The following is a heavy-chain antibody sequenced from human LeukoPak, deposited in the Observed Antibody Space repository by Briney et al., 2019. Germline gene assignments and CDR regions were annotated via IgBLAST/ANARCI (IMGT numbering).Heavy chain of an antibody. V-gene: IGHV4-61*02. D-gene: IGHD2-15*01. CDR2: IYTRGST. CDR3: ARFPGSAEYRHYYYMDV. CDR1: GGSISSGSYY. J-gene: IGHJ6*03. Sequence: SETLSLTCTVSGGSISSGSYYWTWIRQPAGKGLEWIGRIYTRGSTNYNPSLKSRVTISVDTSKNQFSLKLSSVIAADTAVYYCARFPGSAEYRHYYYMDVWGKGTTVTVSS.